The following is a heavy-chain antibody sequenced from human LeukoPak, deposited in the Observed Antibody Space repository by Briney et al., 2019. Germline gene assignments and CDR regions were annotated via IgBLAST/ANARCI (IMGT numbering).Heavy chain of an antibody. CDR2: ILYDGSNR. CDR1: GFTFNTYN. Sequence: GSLRLSCAASGFTFNTYNLHWVRQAPGKGLEWVAVILYDGSNRYYADSAKGRFTISRDNSKNTLSLQMNSLRTEDTAVYYCARQRSLGYFDYWGQGTLVTVSS. J-gene: IGHJ4*02. CDR3: ARQRSLGYFDY. D-gene: IGHD3-16*01. V-gene: IGHV3-30-3*01.